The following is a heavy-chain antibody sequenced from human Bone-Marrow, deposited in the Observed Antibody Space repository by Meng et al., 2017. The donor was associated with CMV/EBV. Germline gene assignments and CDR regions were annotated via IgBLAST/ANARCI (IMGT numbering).Heavy chain of an antibody. CDR1: GYTYTGSY. CDR3: ARNPYSGSLLPDY. Sequence: QAQLGEVGAGVEKTRASVTVDVQSKGYTYTGSYMHLVRLAPGPGLEWMWWINPNTGGTNYAQKFQGQVSITRNTSITTDSMELRRMRSDDTAVYYCARNPYSGSLLPDYWGQGTLVTVSS. V-gene: IGHV1-2*02. J-gene: IGHJ4*02. CDR2: INPNTGGT. D-gene: IGHD1-26*01.